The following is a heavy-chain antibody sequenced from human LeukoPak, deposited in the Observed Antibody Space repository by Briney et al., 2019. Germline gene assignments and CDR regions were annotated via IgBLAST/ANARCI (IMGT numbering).Heavy chain of an antibody. D-gene: IGHD5-24*01. CDR3: ARALRMATIPGVNMNYFDY. CDR2: INPIGGST. CDR1: GYTFTSYY. J-gene: IGHJ4*02. Sequence: GASVKVSCKASGYTFTSYYMHWVRQAPGQGLEWMGIINPIGGSTIYAQKFQGRVTMTRDTSTSTVYMELSSLRSEDTAVYYCARALRMATIPGVNMNYFDYWGQGTLVTLSS. V-gene: IGHV1-46*01.